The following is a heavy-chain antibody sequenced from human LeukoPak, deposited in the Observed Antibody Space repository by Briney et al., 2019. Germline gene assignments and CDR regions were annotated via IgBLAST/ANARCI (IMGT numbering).Heavy chain of an antibody. CDR3: ARGPTYYYGSASGALGY. CDR2: INHSGST. D-gene: IGHD3-10*01. J-gene: IGHJ4*02. CDR1: GGSFSGYY. V-gene: IGHV4-34*01. Sequence: SETPSLTCAVYGGSFSGYYWSWIRQPPGKGLEWIGEINHSGSTNYNPSLKSRVTISVDTSKNQFSLKLSSVTAADTAVYYCARGPTYYYGSASGALGYWGQGTLVTVSS.